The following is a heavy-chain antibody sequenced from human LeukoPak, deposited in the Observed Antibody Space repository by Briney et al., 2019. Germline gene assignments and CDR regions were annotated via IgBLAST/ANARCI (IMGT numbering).Heavy chain of an antibody. J-gene: IGHJ4*02. CDR1: GFTFDDYA. CDR3: ARGYFDWGKDY. V-gene: IGHV3-9*01. Sequence: GGSLRLSCAASGFTFDDYAMHWVRQAPGKGLEWVSGISWNSGSIDYADSVKGRFTISRDNAKNSLYLQMNSLRAEDTAVYYCARGYFDWGKDYWGQGTLVTVSS. CDR2: ISWNSGSI. D-gene: IGHD3-9*01.